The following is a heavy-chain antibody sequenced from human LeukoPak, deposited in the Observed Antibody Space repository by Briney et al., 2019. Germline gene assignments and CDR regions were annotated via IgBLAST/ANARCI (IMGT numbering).Heavy chain of an antibody. CDR2: ISNSGSTI. CDR3: ARQNNYGPDDY. J-gene: IGHJ4*02. Sequence: GGSLRLSCAASGFTFSSYSMDWVRQAPGKGLEWVSYISNSGSTIYYADSVKGRFTISRDNAKNSLYLQMSSLRDDDTAVYYCARQNNYGPDDYWGQGTLVTVSS. D-gene: IGHD3-10*01. CDR1: GFTFSSYS. V-gene: IGHV3-48*02.